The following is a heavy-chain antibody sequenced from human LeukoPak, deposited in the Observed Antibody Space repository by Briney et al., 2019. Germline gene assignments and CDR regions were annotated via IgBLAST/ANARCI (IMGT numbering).Heavy chain of an antibody. D-gene: IGHD2-2*02. CDR3: ARDSTCGSTGCYTFDY. CDR2: IYSGGST. J-gene: IGHJ4*02. V-gene: IGHV3-53*01. Sequence: GGSLRLSCAASGFTVSNNYMSWVRQAPGKGLEWVSIIYSGGSTYYADSVKGRFTISRDNSENTLYLQMNSLRAEDTAVYYCARDSTCGSTGCYTFDYWGQGTLVTVSS. CDR1: GFTVSNNY.